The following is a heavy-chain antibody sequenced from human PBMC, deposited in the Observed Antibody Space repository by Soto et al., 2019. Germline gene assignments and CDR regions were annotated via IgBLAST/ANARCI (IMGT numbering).Heavy chain of an antibody. D-gene: IGHD3-16*01. J-gene: IGHJ6*03. CDR1: GYTFIRYG. CDR3: ARGGYYDNVWGKLSHYCLDV. V-gene: IGHV1-18*01. CDR2: ISPYNDQT. Sequence: QVQLVQSASEVMKPGASVKVSCKASGYTFIRYGITWVRQAPGQRLEWMGWISPYNDQTIYAQKLQGRVTMTADTSTRTVYMQLRSLKSDDTAVYYCARGGYYDNVWGKLSHYCLDVWGQGTSVTVSS.